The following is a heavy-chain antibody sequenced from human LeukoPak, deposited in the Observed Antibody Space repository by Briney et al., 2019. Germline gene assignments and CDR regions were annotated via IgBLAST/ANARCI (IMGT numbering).Heavy chain of an antibody. D-gene: IGHD3-22*01. CDR2: IKQDGSEK. J-gene: IGHJ4*02. Sequence: GGSLRLSCAASGFTFSSYWMSWVRQAPGKGLEWVANIKQDGSEKYYVDSVKGRFTISRDNAKNSLYLQMNSLRAEDTAVYYRARDRDYYDSSGYYYLSDYWGQGTLATVSS. CDR3: ARDRDYYDSSGYYYLSDY. V-gene: IGHV3-7*01. CDR1: GFTFSSYW.